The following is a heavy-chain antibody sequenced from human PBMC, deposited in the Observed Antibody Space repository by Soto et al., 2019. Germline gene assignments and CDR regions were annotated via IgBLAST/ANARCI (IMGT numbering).Heavy chain of an antibody. D-gene: IGHD3-22*01. CDR2: INHSGST. CDR1: GGSFSGYY. CDR3: ARGPYYYDSSHAFDI. Sequence: SETLSLTCAVYGGSFSGYYWSWIRQPPGKGLEWIGEINHSGSTNYNLSLKSRVTISVDTSKNQFSLKLSSVTAADTAVYYCARGPYYYDSSHAFDIWGQGTMVTVSS. V-gene: IGHV4-34*01. J-gene: IGHJ3*02.